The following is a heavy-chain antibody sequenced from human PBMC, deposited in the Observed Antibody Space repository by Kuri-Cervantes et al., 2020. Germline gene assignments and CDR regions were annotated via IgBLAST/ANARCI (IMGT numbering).Heavy chain of an antibody. CDR3: AKAHPIGTLDY. CDR2: IRYDGSSK. J-gene: IGHJ4*02. CDR1: GFNFSSSG. D-gene: IGHD1-14*01. V-gene: IGHV3-30*02. Sequence: LSLTCAASGFNFSSSGMYWVRQAPGKGLEWVAFIRYDGSSKYYVDSVKGRFTIPRDNSRNTLYLQMNSLRTEDTAVYYCAKAHPIGTLDYWGQGTLVTVSS.